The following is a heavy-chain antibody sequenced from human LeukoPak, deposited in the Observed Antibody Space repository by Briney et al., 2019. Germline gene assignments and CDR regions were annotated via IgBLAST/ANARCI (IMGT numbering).Heavy chain of an antibody. CDR2: INHSGST. CDR1: GGSFSGYY. CDR3: ARAVGATDFDY. V-gene: IGHV4-34*01. Sequence: SETLSLTCAVYGGSFSGYYWSWIRQPPGKGLEWIGEINHSGSTNYNPSLKSRVTISVDTSKNQFSLKLSSVTAADTAVYYCARAVGATDFDYWGQGTQVTVSS. J-gene: IGHJ4*02. D-gene: IGHD1-26*01.